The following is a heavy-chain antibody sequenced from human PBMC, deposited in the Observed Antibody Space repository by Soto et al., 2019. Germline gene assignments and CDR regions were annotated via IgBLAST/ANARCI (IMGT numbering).Heavy chain of an antibody. CDR2: ISAYNGNT. J-gene: IGHJ4*02. V-gene: IGHV1-18*01. D-gene: IGHD1-26*01. Sequence: ASVKVSCKASGYTFTSYGISWVRQAPGQGLEWMGWISAYNGNTNYAQKLQGRVTMTTDTSTSTAYMELRSLRSDDTAVYYCAVRYSGSYYLNYWGQGSLVTVSS. CDR3: AVRYSGSYYLNY. CDR1: GYTFTSYG.